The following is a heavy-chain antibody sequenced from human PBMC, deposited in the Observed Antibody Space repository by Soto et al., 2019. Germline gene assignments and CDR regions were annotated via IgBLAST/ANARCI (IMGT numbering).Heavy chain of an antibody. V-gene: IGHV4-34*01. CDR3: ARASLEYSSSRLDY. CDR2: INHSGST. J-gene: IGHJ4*02. Sequence: ETLSLTCAVYGGSFSGYYWSWIRQPPGKGLEWIGEINHSGSTNYNPSLKSRVTISVDTSKNQFSLKLSSVTAADTAVYYCARASLEYSSSRLDYWGQGTLVTVSS. D-gene: IGHD6-6*01. CDR1: GGSFSGYY.